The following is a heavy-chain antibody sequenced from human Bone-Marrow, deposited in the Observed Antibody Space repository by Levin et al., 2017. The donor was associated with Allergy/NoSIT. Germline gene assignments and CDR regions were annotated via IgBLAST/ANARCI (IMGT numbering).Heavy chain of an antibody. CDR2: ISDSGNTA. D-gene: IGHD6-19*01. Sequence: PGGSLRLSCTASGFTFSSYAMSWVRQAPGKGLEWVSFISDSGNTAYYADSVKGRFTVSRDNSKNTLYLQMNSLRAEDTAVYHCAKRVSDWHLYWGQGVQVTVSS. J-gene: IGHJ4*02. V-gene: IGHV3-23*01. CDR1: GFTFSSYA. CDR3: AKRVSDWHLY.